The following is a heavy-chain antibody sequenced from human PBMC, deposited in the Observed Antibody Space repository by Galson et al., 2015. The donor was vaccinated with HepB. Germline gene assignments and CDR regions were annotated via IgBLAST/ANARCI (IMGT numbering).Heavy chain of an antibody. V-gene: IGHV3-11*06. D-gene: IGHD6-13*01. Sequence: SLRLSCAASGFTFSDYYMSWLRQAPGKGLEWVSYVSSSSSYTNYADSVKGRFTISGDNAKNSLYLQMNSLRAEDTAVYYCARDVTRAAAGISYYFDYWGQGTLVTVSS. CDR1: GFTFSDYY. CDR3: ARDVTRAAAGISYYFDY. CDR2: VSSSSSYT. J-gene: IGHJ4*02.